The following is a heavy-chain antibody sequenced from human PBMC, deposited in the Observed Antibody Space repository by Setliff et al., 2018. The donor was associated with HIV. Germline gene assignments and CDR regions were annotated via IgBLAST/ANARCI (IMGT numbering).Heavy chain of an antibody. CDR3: AKRTFGSGRLDP. J-gene: IGHJ5*02. CDR1: GYTFTGYY. Sequence: ASVKVSCKASGYTFTGYYMHWVRQAPGQGLEWMGRINPNSGVSGYGQKFQGRVTMTRDTSISTAYMELSSLTSEDTAVYYCAKRTFGSGRLDPWGQGTLVTVSS. D-gene: IGHD3-16*01. CDR2: INPNSGVS. V-gene: IGHV1-2*06.